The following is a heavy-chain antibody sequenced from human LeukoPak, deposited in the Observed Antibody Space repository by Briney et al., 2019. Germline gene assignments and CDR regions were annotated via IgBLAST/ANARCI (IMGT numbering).Heavy chain of an antibody. CDR3: AKEASTCDFDH. CDR1: GFTFSNSG. V-gene: IGHV3-30*02. J-gene: IGHJ4*01. Sequence: PGGSLRLSCAASGFTFSNSGMHWVRQAPGKGLEWVAFIHFDGDNKYFADSVKGRFTISRDNSKNTLFLQMNSLRAEDTAVYYCAKEASTCDFDHLCPGTLVTVSS. D-gene: IGHD2/OR15-2a*01. CDR2: IHFDGDNK.